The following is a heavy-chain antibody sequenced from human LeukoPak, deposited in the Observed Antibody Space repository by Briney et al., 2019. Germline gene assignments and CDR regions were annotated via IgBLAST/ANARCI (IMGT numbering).Heavy chain of an antibody. CDR1: GFTFSSYW. CDR2: IKQDGSEK. V-gene: IGHV3-7*03. CDR3: ARESPVATSGAFDI. D-gene: IGHD2-15*01. J-gene: IGHJ3*02. Sequence: GGSLRLSCAASGFTFSSYWMNWVRQAPGKGLEWVANIKQDGSEKYFVDSVKGRFTISGDNPKNSLYLQMNSLRAEDTAVYYCARESPVATSGAFDIWGQGTMVTVSS.